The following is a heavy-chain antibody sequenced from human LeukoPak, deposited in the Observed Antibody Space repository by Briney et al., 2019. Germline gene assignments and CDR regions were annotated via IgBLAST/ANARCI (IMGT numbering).Heavy chain of an antibody. V-gene: IGHV1-69*05. CDR2: IIPIFGTA. CDR3: ARDLGRAARPIYYYYYYMDV. J-gene: IGHJ6*03. Sequence: HGASVKVSCKASGGTFSSYAISWVRQAPGQGLEWMGGIIPIFGTANYAQKFQGRVTITTGESTSTAYMELSSLRSEDTAVYYCARDLGRAARPIYYYYYYMDVWGKGTTVTVSS. D-gene: IGHD6-6*01. CDR1: GGTFSSYA.